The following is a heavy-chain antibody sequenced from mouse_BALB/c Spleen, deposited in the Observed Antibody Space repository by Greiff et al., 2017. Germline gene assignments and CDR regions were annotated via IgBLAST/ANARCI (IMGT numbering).Heavy chain of an antibody. V-gene: IGHV3-2*02. CDR2: ISYSGST. CDR3: ARERGWLLHFDD. CDR1: GYSITSDYA. J-gene: IGHJ2*01. Sequence: EVKVEESGPGLVKPSQSLSLTCTVTGYSITSDYAWNWIRQFPGNKLEWMGYISYSGSTSYNPSLKSRISITRDTSKNQFFLQLNSVTTEDTATYYCARERGWLLHFDDWGQGTTLTVSS. D-gene: IGHD2-3*01.